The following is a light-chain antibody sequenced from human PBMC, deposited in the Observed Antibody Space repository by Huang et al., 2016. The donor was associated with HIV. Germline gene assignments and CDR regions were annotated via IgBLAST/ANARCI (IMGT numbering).Light chain of an antibody. CDR3: MQALQTPWT. V-gene: IGKV2-28*01. J-gene: IGKJ1*01. CDR1: QSLLHSNGYNY. CDR2: LGS. Sequence: DIVMTQSPLSLPVTPGEPASISCRSSQSLLHSNGYNYLDWYLQKPGQSPQCLIYLGSNRASGVPDRFSGSGSGTDFTLKISRVEAEDVGVYYCMQALQTPWTFGQGTKVEIK.